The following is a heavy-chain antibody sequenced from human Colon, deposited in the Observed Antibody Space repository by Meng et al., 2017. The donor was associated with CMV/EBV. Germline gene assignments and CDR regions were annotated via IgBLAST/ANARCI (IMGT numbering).Heavy chain of an antibody. Sequence: SCTASGFTIPRHAMHWVRQAPGRGLEWVATIWSDASKKYYADSVKGRFTISRDNSKNTQFLEMNSLRDEDTAVYFCTTGGGTEAAAAGVFDFWGPGTLVTVSS. CDR3: TTGGGTEAAAAGVFDF. CDR2: IWSDASKK. D-gene: IGHD6-25*01. CDR1: GFTIPRHA. V-gene: IGHV3-33*01. J-gene: IGHJ4*02.